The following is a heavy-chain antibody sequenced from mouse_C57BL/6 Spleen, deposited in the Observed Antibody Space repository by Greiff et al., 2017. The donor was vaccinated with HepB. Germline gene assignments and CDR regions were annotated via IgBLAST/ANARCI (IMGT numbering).Heavy chain of an antibody. CDR1: GYTFTSYW. CDR2: IDPSDSYT. CDR3: ARSTGTSFAY. D-gene: IGHD4-1*01. J-gene: IGHJ3*01. V-gene: IGHV1-69*01. Sequence: QVQLQQSGAELVMPGASVKLSCKASGYTFTSYWMHWVKQRPGQGLEWIGEIDPSDSYTNYNQKFKGKSTWTVDKSSSTAYMQLSSLTSEDSAVYYCARSTGTSFAYWGQGTLVTVSA.